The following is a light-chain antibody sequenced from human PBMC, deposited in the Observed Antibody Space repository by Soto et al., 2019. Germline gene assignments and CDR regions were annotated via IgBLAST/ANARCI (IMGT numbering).Light chain of an antibody. J-gene: IGLJ2*01. CDR2: EVD. CDR1: SSDVGGYDY. Sequence: QSALTQPPSASGSPGQSVTISCTGTSSDVGGYDYVSWYQQHPGKAPKVIIYEVDKRPSGVPDRFSGSKSGNMASLTVSGLQAEDEADYYCMSFAGSNNPLFGGGTKLTVL. V-gene: IGLV2-8*01. CDR3: MSFAGSNNPL.